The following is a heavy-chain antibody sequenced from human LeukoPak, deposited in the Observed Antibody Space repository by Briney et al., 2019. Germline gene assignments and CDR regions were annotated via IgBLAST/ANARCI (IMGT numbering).Heavy chain of an antibody. V-gene: IGHV4-39*01. J-gene: IGHJ1*01. CDR2: LYYTGRT. Sequence: KPSETLSLTCSVSGDSIRRSDSKWDWIRQPPGKGLEWIGTLYYTGRTYYSPSLKSRVTMSVDTSNNQLSLNLRSVTAADTAVYYCARRRYYDGSGYLEWGQGTLLSVSS. CDR3: ARRRYYDGSGYLE. D-gene: IGHD3-22*01. CDR1: GDSIRRSDSK.